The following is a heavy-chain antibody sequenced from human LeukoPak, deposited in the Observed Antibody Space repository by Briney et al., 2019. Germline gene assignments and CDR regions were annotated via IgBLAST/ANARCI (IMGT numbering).Heavy chain of an antibody. CDR1: GFTFSSYW. D-gene: IGHD3-22*01. CDR3: AKRGDGYDSNSYYFDY. V-gene: IGHV3-23*01. Sequence: GGSLRLSCAASGFTFSSYWMHWVRQAPGKGLVWVSRISGSGGSTNYADSVKGRFTISRDNSKNTLYLQMNSLRAEDTAVYYCAKRGDGYDSNSYYFDYWGQGTLVTVSS. J-gene: IGHJ4*02. CDR2: ISGSGGST.